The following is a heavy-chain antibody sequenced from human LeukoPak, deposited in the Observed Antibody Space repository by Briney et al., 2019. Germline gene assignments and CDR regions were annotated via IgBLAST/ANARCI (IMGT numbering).Heavy chain of an antibody. D-gene: IGHD2/OR15-2a*01. CDR3: ARGKNNAFDY. V-gene: IGHV6-1*01. CDR1: GDSVSSTNGVA. J-gene: IGHJ4*02. CDR2: TYYRDRWYN. Sequence: SQTLSLTCAISGDSVSSTNGVAWNWIRQSPSRGLEWLGRTYYRDRWYNDYAESVKSRITVNPDTSKNQFSLQLNSVTPEDTAVYYCARGKNNAFDYWGQGTLVTVSS.